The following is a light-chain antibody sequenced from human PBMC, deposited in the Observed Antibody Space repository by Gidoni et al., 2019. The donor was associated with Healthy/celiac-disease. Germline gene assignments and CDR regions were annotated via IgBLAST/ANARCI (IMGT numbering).Light chain of an antibody. J-gene: IGKJ4*01. V-gene: IGKV1-9*01. Sequence: DIQLTQSPSFLSASVGDRVTITCRASQGISSYLACYQQKPGKAPQLLIYAASTLQSGVPSRFSGSGCGTEFTLTISSLQPEDFATYYWQQLNSYPLTFGGGTKVEIK. CDR3: QQLNSYPLT. CDR2: AAS. CDR1: QGISSY.